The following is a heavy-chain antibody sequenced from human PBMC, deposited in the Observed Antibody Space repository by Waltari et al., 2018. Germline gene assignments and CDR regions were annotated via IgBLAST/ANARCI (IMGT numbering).Heavy chain of an antibody. CDR2: INPSGGST. Sequence: QVQLVQSGAEVKKPGASVKVSCKASGYTFTSYYMHWVRQAPGQGLEWMGIINPSGGSTSYAQKYQGRVTMTRDTSTSTVYMELSSLRSEDTAVYYGAIPKEKRRDGHKWNAFDIWGQGTMVTVSS. CDR3: AIPKEKRRDGHKWNAFDI. V-gene: IGHV1-46*01. CDR1: GYTFTSYY. D-gene: IGHD2-8*01. J-gene: IGHJ3*02.